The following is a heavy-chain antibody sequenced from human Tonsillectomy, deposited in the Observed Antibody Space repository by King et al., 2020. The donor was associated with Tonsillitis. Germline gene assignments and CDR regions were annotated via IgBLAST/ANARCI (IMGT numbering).Heavy chain of an antibody. J-gene: IGHJ6*02. CDR2: IKENGGEK. D-gene: IGHD2-2*01. CDR3: ARKVVVPAILYSYYGMDV. Sequence: VQLVESGGGLVQPGGSLRLSCAASGFTFSNYWMTWVRQAPGKGLEWVANIKENGGEKYYVDFVKGRFTISRDNAKNSLYLEMNSLRAGDAAVYYCARKVVVPAILYSYYGMDVWGQGTTVTVSS. CDR1: GFTFSNYW. V-gene: IGHV3-7*03.